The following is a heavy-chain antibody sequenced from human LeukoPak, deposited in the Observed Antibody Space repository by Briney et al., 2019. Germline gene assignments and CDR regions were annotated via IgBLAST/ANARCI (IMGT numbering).Heavy chain of an antibody. J-gene: IGHJ1*01. CDR2: INSDGSST. V-gene: IGHV3-74*01. Sequence: PGGSLRLSCAASGFTFSSYWMHWVRQAPGKGLEWVSRINSDGSSTSYADSVKGRVTISRDNAKNTLYLQMNSLRSEDTARYYSASSNDRYLASYWGQGTLVTVSS. CDR1: GFTFSSYW. D-gene: IGHD5-24*01. CDR3: ASSNDRYLASY.